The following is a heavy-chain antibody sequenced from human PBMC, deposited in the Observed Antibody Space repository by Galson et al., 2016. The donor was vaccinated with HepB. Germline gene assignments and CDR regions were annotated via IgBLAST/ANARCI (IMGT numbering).Heavy chain of an antibody. CDR2: VSGTGNVA. V-gene: IGHV3-23*01. Sequence: SLRLSCAASGFTLNTYAMSWVRQTPGKGLEWVSTVSGTGNVAWYADSVKGRFTISRDNSKSMVYLQMSSLRADDTAIYFCARLGYRSTWFDYWGQGVLVTVSS. CDR1: GFTLNTYA. D-gene: IGHD6-13*01. J-gene: IGHJ5*01. CDR3: ARLGYRSTWFDY.